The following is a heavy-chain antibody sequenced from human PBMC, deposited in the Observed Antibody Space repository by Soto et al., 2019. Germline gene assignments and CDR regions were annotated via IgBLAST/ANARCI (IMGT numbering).Heavy chain of an antibody. D-gene: IGHD1-26*01. CDR2: ITVAGGGT. CDR1: GFAFTSSA. CDR3: AKWPPSPKMGVKTY. Sequence: EVQLLESGGGLVQPGGSLRLSCAASGFAFTSSAMAWVRQAPGKGLQWVSAITVAGGGTYYADAVKGWFTISRDNSKNTRFMQMNSLSAEDTALYFCAKWPPSPKMGVKTYWGPRTLVSVSS. V-gene: IGHV3-23*01. J-gene: IGHJ4*02.